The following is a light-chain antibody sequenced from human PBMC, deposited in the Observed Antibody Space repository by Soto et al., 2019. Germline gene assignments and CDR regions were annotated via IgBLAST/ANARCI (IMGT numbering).Light chain of an antibody. CDR2: DAS. Sequence: EIVLTQSPATLSLSPGERATLSCRASQSISSHLAWYQQKPGQTPRLLMYDASNRATAVPPRFSGSGSGTDFTLTISSLEPEDLAVYYCQQRSTWPLTFGGGTKVEIK. CDR3: QQRSTWPLT. CDR1: QSISSH. V-gene: IGKV3-11*01. J-gene: IGKJ4*01.